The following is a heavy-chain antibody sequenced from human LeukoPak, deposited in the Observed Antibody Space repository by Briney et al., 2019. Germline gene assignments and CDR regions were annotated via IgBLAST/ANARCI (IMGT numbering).Heavy chain of an antibody. CDR2: ISYDGSNK. D-gene: IGHD3-22*01. V-gene: IGHV3-30*04. Sequence: GGSLRLSCVASGFTFTDYAFNWVRQAPGKGLEWVAVISYDGSNKYYADSVKGRFTISRDNSKNTLYLQMNSLRAEDTAVYYCAREGYYDSSSYYYYYYYMDVWGKGTTVTISS. J-gene: IGHJ6*03. CDR3: AREGYYDSSSYYYYYYYMDV. CDR1: GFTFTDYA.